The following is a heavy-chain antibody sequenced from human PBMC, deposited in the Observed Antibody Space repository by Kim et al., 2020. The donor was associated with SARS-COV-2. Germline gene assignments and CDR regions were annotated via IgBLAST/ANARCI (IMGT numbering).Heavy chain of an antibody. CDR2: MNPNSGNT. V-gene: IGHV1-8*01. J-gene: IGHJ6*02. CDR1: GYTFTSYD. D-gene: IGHD2-8*01. CDR3: ARARGWESSGYCTNGVCQGPRMDYYYGMDV. Sequence: ASVKVSCKASGYTFTSYDINWVRQATGQGLEWMGWMNPNSGNTGYAQKFQGRVTMTRNTSISTAYMELSSLRSEDTAVYYCARARGWESSGYCTNGVCQGPRMDYYYGMDVWGQGTTVTVSS.